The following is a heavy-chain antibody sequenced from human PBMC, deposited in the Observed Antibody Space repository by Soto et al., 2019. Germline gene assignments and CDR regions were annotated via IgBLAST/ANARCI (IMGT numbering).Heavy chain of an antibody. D-gene: IGHD3-3*01. Sequence: QVQLQQWGAGLLKPSETLSLTCAVYGGSFSGYYWSWIRQPPGKGLEWIGEINHSGSTNYNPSLKSRVTLSVDTSKYQFSLKLSSVTAADSAVYYCARVRITIFGVVIPDAFDIWGQGTMVTVSS. V-gene: IGHV4-34*01. J-gene: IGHJ3*02. CDR1: GGSFSGYY. CDR3: ARVRITIFGVVIPDAFDI. CDR2: INHSGST.